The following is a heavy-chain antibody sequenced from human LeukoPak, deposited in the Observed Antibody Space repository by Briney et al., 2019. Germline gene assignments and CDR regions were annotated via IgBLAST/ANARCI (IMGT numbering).Heavy chain of an antibody. D-gene: IGHD3-10*01. Sequence: GASVKVSCKASGYTFTTYYMHWVRQAPGQGLEWMGRINPNSGVTNFAQKFQGRVTMTRDTSINTVYMQLSRLRSDDTALYYCARWEGIWFGDGTDYWGQGTLVTVSS. V-gene: IGHV1-2*06. CDR2: INPNSGVT. CDR1: GYTFTTYY. J-gene: IGHJ4*02. CDR3: ARWEGIWFGDGTDY.